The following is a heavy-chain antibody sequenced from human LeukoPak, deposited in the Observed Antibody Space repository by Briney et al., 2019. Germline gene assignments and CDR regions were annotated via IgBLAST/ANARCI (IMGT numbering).Heavy chain of an antibody. CDR2: IKQDGSEK. Sequence: GGSLRLSCAASGFTFSTYSMNWVRQAPGKGLEWVANIKQDGSEKYYVDSVKGRFTISRDNAKNSLYLQMNSLRAEDTAVYYCARFCSGGSCYYWSYGMDVWGQGTTVTVSS. V-gene: IGHV3-7*01. CDR1: GFTFSTYS. D-gene: IGHD2-15*01. CDR3: ARFCSGGSCYYWSYGMDV. J-gene: IGHJ6*02.